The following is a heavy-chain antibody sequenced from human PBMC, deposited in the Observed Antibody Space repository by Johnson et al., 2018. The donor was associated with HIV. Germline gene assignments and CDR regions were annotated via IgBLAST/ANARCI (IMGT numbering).Heavy chain of an antibody. V-gene: IGHV3-30*04. D-gene: IGHD6-13*01. CDR1: GFTFSSYT. Sequence: QEQLVESGGGVVQPGRSLRLSCAASGFTFSSYTIHWVRQAPGKGLEWVAFISYDGSNKYYADSVKGRFTISRDNSKNTLYLQMNSLKVEDTAVYYCARDKGSWFDDAFDIWGQGTMVTVSS. J-gene: IGHJ3*02. CDR3: ARDKGSWFDDAFDI. CDR2: ISYDGSNK.